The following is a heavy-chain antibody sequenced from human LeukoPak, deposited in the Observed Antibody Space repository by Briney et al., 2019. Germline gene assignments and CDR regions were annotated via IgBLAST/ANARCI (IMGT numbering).Heavy chain of an antibody. CDR3: ARVSSVWLHRRKDPRYYYYGMDV. CDR1: GYTFTSYD. V-gene: IGHV1-8*01. CDR2: MSPNSGDT. D-gene: IGHD5-12*01. J-gene: IGHJ6*02. Sequence: ASVKVSCKASGYTFTSYDFNWVRQATGQRPEWMGWMSPNSGDTGYAQKFQDRVTMTRSTSISTAYMELSSLRSEDTAVYYCARVSSVWLHRRKDPRYYYYGMDVWGQGTTVTVSS.